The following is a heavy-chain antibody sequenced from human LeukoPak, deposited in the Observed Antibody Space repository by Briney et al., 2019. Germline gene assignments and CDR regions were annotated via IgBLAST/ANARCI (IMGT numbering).Heavy chain of an antibody. V-gene: IGHV4-61*08. CDR3: ARDPPPST. CDR2: IYYSGST. D-gene: IGHD2/OR15-2a*01. Sequence: SETLSLTCTVSGDSISSGDYYWIWIRQPPGKGLEWIGYIYYSGSTNYNPSLKSRVTISVNTSKNQFSLKLSSVTAADTAVYYCARDPPPSTWGQGTLDTVSS. J-gene: IGHJ4*02. CDR1: GDSISSGDYY.